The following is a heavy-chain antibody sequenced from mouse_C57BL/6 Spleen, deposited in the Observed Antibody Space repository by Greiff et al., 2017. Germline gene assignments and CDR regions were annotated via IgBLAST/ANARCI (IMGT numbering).Heavy chain of an antibody. CDR3: ARGRYTADLDCFAY. D-gene: IGHD2-14*01. CDR2: INSDGSST. V-gene: IGHV5-16*01. CDR1: GFTFSDYY. Sequence: EVMLLESEGGLVQPGSSMKLSCTASGFTFSDYYMAWVRQVPEKGLEWVANINSDGSSTYYLDSLKSRFIISRDKAKNIPYLQISSLKSEDTAAYYCARGRYTADLDCFAYWGQGTTLTVSS. J-gene: IGHJ2*01.